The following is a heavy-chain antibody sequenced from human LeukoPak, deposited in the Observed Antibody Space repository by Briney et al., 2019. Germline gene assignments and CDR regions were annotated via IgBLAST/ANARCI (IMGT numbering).Heavy chain of an antibody. CDR2: ISYDGSNK. D-gene: IGHD3-3*01. V-gene: IGHV3-30-3*01. Sequence: PGGSLRLSCAASGFTFSSYAMHWVRQAPGKGLEWVAVISYDGSNKYYADSVKGRFTISRDNSKNTLYLQMNSLRAEDTAVYYCARDITIFGVVTNFDYWGQGTLVTVSS. J-gene: IGHJ4*02. CDR3: ARDITIFGVVTNFDY. CDR1: GFTFSSYA.